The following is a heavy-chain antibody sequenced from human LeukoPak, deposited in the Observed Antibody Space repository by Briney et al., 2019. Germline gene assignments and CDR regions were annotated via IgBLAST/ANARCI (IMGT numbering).Heavy chain of an antibody. V-gene: IGHV3-23*01. CDR2: ISGSGGST. Sequence: PGGSLRLSCAASGFTFGSYVMSWVRQAPGKGLEWVSTISGSGGSTNYADSVKGRFTFSRDNSKNTLYLQMNSLRAEDTAVYYCAKDLPDYGDYVEGYWGQGTLVTVSS. J-gene: IGHJ4*02. CDR3: AKDLPDYGDYVEGY. D-gene: IGHD4-17*01. CDR1: GFTFGSYV.